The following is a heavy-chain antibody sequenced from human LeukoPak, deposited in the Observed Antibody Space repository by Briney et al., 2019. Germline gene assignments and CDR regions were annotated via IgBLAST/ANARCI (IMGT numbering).Heavy chain of an antibody. Sequence: GASVKVSCKASGGTFSSYAISWVRQAPGQGLEWMGRIIPILGIANYAQKFQGRVTITADKSTSTAYMELSSLRSEDTAVYYCARALYSGSYLGADYWGQGTLVTVSS. D-gene: IGHD1-26*01. CDR3: ARALYSGSYLGADY. J-gene: IGHJ4*02. CDR1: GGTFSSYA. V-gene: IGHV1-69*04. CDR2: IIPILGIA.